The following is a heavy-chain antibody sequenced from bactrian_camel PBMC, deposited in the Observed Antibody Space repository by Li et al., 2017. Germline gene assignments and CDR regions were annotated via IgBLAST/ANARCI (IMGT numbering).Heavy chain of an antibody. D-gene: IGHD6*01. V-gene: IGHV3S25*01. CDR1: GFTFTNYW. CDR2: SSSGALSL. J-gene: IGHJ4*01. CDR3: ATGPSRYGGSCLLSPPLYSG. Sequence: QLVESGGGSVQAGGSLVLSCAASGFTFTNYWMHWVRQGPGKGLEWVSSSSSGALSLVYADSVKGRFTISRDNAKTTVYLQMNSLKPEDTAMYYCATGPSRYGGSCLLSPPLYSGWGQGTQVTVS.